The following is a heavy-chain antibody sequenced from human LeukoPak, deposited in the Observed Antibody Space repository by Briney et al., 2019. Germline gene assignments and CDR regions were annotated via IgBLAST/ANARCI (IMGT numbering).Heavy chain of an antibody. CDR1: GFTFSSYW. CDR2: IKQDGSEK. V-gene: IGHV3-7*01. CDR3: ARDRVTMVRGVDFDY. J-gene: IGHJ4*02. D-gene: IGHD3-10*01. Sequence: PGGSLRLSCVASGFTFSSYWMSWVRQAPGKGLEWVANIKQDGSEKYYVDSVKGRFTISRDNAKNSLYLQMNSLRAEDTAVYYCARDRVTMVRGVDFDYWGQGTLVTVSS.